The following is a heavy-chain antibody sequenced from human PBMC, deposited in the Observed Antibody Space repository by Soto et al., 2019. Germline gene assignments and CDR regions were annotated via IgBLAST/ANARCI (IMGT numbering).Heavy chain of an antibody. CDR3: ASGGYSGYDSDPFDY. V-gene: IGHV3-48*02. CDR2: ISSSSSTI. J-gene: IGHJ4*02. D-gene: IGHD5-12*01. Sequence: GGFLRLSCAASGFTFSSYSMNWVRQAPGKGLEWVSYISSSSSTIYYADSVKGRFTISRDNAKNSLYLQMNSLRDEDTAVYYCASGGYSGYDSDPFDYWGQGTLVTVSS. CDR1: GFTFSSYS.